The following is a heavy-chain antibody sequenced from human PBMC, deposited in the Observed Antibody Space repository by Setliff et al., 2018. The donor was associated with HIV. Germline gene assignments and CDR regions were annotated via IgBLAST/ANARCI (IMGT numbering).Heavy chain of an antibody. CDR3: ARRGMWSYETGGNPTATFDY. D-gene: IGHD2-8*02. V-gene: IGHV4-39*01. CDR1: GGPINSRSYY. CDR2: IYFSGTP. J-gene: IGHJ4*02. Sequence: LSLTCTVSGGPINSRSYYWAWIRQPPGKGLEWVASIYFSGTPYYNPSLKNRVTISVDTSKNQFSLKLSSVTAADTAVYYCARRGMWSYETGGNPTATFDYWGQGVQVTVSS.